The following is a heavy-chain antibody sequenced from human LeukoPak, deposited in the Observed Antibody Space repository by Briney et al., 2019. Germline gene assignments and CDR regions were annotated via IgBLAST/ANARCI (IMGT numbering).Heavy chain of an antibody. V-gene: IGHV4-59*12. CDR1: GGSISSYY. Sequence: PSETLSLTCTVSGGSISSYYWSWIRQPPGKGLEWIGYIYYSGSTNYNPSLKSRVTISVDTSKNQFSLKLSSVTAADTAVYYCAQLTGDLGYWGQGTLVTVSS. CDR2: IYYSGST. J-gene: IGHJ4*02. CDR3: AQLTGDLGY. D-gene: IGHD7-27*01.